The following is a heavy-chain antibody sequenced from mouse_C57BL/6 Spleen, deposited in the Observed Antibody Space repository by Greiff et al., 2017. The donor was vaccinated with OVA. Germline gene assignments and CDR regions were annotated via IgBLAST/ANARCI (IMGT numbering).Heavy chain of an antibody. V-gene: IGHV1-59*01. CDR2: IDPSDSYT. J-gene: IGHJ1*03. CDR1: GYTFTSYW. D-gene: IGHD1-1*01. Sequence: QVHVKQPGAELVRPGTSVKLSCKASGYTFTSYWMHWVKQRPGQGLEWIGVIDPSDSYTNYNQKFKGKATLTVDTSSSTAYMQLSSLTSEDSAVYYCARSGNYYGSSYVRYFDVWGTGTTVTVSS. CDR3: ARSGNYYGSSYVRYFDV.